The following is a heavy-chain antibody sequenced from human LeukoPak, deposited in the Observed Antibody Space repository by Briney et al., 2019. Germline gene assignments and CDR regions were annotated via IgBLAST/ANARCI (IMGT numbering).Heavy chain of an antibody. D-gene: IGHD3-3*01. J-gene: IGHJ3*02. V-gene: IGHV3-30-3*01. Sequence: GGSLRLSCAASGFTFSSYAMHWVRQAPGKGLEWVAVISYDGSNKYYADSVKGRFTISRDNSKNTLYLQMNSLRAEDTAVYYCARDVNLDWDAFDIWGQGTMVTVSS. CDR3: ARDVNLDWDAFDI. CDR2: ISYDGSNK. CDR1: GFTFSSYA.